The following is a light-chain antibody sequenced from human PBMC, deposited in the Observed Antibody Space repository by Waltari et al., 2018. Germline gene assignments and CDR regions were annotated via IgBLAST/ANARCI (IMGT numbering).Light chain of an antibody. CDR1: SLRSYY. CDR3: NSRDSSGNHVV. V-gene: IGLV3-19*01. CDR2: GKN. Sequence: SSELTQDPAVSVALGQTVRITCQGDSLRSYYASWYQQKPGQAPVLVIYGKNNRPSGIPDRFSDSSSGNTASLTIPGAQAEDEADYYCNSRDSSGNHVVFGRGTKLTVL. J-gene: IGLJ2*01.